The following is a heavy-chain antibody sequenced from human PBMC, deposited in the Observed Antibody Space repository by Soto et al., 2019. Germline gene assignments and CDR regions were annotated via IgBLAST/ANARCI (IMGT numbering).Heavy chain of an antibody. Sequence: GGSLRLSCAASGFTVSNSYMSWVRQAPGKGLEWVSAIYSGGSSYYADSVKGRFTISRDNSRNTLYLQMNSLRAEDTAAYFCARVGFDIWGQGTMVTVSS. V-gene: IGHV3-66*01. CDR2: IYSGGSS. J-gene: IGHJ3*02. CDR3: ARVGFDI. CDR1: GFTVSNSY.